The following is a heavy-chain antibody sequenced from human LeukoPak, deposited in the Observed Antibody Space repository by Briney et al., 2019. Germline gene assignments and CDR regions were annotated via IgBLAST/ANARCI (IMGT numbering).Heavy chain of an antibody. D-gene: IGHD3-22*01. CDR3: EGHYYDSSGYYYPHYFDY. CDR1: GYSISSGYY. Sequence: SETLSLTCTVSGYSISSGYYWGWIRQPPGKGLEWIGSIYHSGSTYYNPSLKSRVTISVDTSKNQFSLKLSSVTAADTAVYYCEGHYYDSSGYYYPHYFDYWGQGTLVTVSS. CDR2: IYHSGST. V-gene: IGHV4-38-2*02. J-gene: IGHJ4*02.